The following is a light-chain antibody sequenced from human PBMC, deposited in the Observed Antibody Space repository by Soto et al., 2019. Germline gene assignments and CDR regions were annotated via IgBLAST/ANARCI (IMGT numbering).Light chain of an antibody. CDR3: QQYFYYRWT. V-gene: IGKV1-5*03. Sequence: DIQMTQSPSSLSASVGDRVTITCRARESIRRFLAWYQQKQGKAPNLLIYRASNFKCGVPSRFTGSVYGTRFTLDNSSLYPYDLAVYYSQQYFYYRWTLGQGTKVDIK. CDR1: ESIRRF. J-gene: IGKJ1*01. CDR2: RAS.